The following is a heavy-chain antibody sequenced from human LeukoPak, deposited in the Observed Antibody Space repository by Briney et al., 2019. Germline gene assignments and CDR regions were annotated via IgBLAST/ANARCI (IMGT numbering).Heavy chain of an antibody. CDR3: ARGRGSSGYYGAGL. V-gene: IGHV1-8*01. CDR2: MNPNSGKT. Sequence: ASVKVSCKASGYTFTSYDINWVRQATGQGLEWMGWMNPNSGKTGYAQKFQGRVTMTRNTSISTAYMELSSLRSEDTAVYYCARGRGSSGYYGAGLWGQGTLVTVSS. J-gene: IGHJ4*02. CDR1: GYTFTSYD. D-gene: IGHD3-22*01.